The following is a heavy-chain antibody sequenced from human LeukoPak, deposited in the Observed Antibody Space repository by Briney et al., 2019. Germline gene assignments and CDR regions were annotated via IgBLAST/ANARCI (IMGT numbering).Heavy chain of an antibody. CDR1: GFTFDDYG. J-gene: IGHJ6*04. V-gene: IGHV3-20*04. D-gene: IGHD3-10*02. Sequence: GSLRLSCAASGFTFDDYGMSWVRQAPGKGLEWVSGINWNGGSTGYADSVKGRFTISRDNAKNSLYLQMNSLRAEDTAVYYCAELGITMIGGVWGKGTTVTISS. CDR2: INWNGGST. CDR3: AELGITMIGGV.